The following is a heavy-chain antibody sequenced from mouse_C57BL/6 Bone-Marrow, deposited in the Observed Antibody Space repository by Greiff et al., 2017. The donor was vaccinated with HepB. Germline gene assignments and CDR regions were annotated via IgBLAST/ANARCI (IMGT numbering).Heavy chain of an antibody. CDR1: GFSFTSYA. CDR2: IWTAGGT. J-gene: IGHJ1*03. D-gene: IGHD1-1*01. V-gene: IGHV2-9-1*01. CDR3: ARDYTTVVEGYWYFDV. Sequence: QVQLKESGPGLVAPSQSLSITCTVSGFSFTSYAISWVRQPPGKGLEWLGVIWTAGGTNYNSALKSRLSISKDNSKSQVFLKMNSLQTDDTARYYCARDYTTVVEGYWYFDVWGTGTTVTVSS.